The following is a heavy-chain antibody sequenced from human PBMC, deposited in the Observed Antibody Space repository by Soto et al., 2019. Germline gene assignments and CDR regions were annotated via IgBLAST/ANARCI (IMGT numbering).Heavy chain of an antibody. D-gene: IGHD1-26*01. Sequence: EVQLLESGGGLVQPGGSLRLSCAASGFTFSNYAMSWVRQAPGKGLEWVSAISGSGGSTYYADSVKGRFTISRDNSKNTLYLQMNSLRGEDTAVYYCAKAEGGATFYYYYGMDVWGQGTTVTVSS. V-gene: IGHV3-23*01. CDR2: ISGSGGST. CDR3: AKAEGGATFYYYYGMDV. J-gene: IGHJ6*02. CDR1: GFTFSNYA.